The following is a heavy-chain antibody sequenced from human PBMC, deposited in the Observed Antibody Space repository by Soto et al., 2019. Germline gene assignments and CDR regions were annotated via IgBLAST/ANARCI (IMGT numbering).Heavy chain of an antibody. Sequence: QVQLQESGPGLVKPSQTLSLTCTVSGGSINSGDYYWSWIRQPPGKGLEWIGYIYYSGSTYYNPPLRSRVPISIDTSKNHFFLNLSSVTDADTAVYYCARIGLTTALLWGQGTLVTVSS. D-gene: IGHD4-17*01. CDR1: GGSINSGDYY. CDR3: ARIGLTTALL. J-gene: IGHJ4*02. CDR2: IYYSGST. V-gene: IGHV4-30-4*01.